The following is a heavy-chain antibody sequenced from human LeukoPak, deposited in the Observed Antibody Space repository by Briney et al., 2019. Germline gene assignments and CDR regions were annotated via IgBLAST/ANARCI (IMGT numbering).Heavy chain of an antibody. J-gene: IGHJ4*02. CDR1: GFTFSSYG. CDR2: ISYDGSNK. CDR3: AKDGNVDTAMVCDY. Sequence: PGRSLRLSCAASGFTFSSYGMHWVRQAPGKGLEWVAVISYDGSNKYYADSVKGRFTISRDNSKNTLYLQMNSLRAEDTAVYYCAKDGNVDTAMVCDYWGQGTLVTVSS. V-gene: IGHV3-30*18. D-gene: IGHD5-18*01.